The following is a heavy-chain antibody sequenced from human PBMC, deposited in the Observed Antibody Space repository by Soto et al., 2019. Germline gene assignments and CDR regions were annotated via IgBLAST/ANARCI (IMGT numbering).Heavy chain of an antibody. CDR1: GFTFSSYS. V-gene: IGHV3-21*01. J-gene: IGHJ4*02. CDR3: AREARDDY. D-gene: IGHD3-10*01. CDR2: ISGGSTYI. Sequence: EVQLVESGGGLVKPGGSLRLSCAASGFTFSSYSMNWVRQAPGKGLEWDSSISGGSTYIYYADSVKGRFTLSRDNAKNSLYLQMNSLRAEDTAVYYCAREARDDYWGQGTLVTVSS.